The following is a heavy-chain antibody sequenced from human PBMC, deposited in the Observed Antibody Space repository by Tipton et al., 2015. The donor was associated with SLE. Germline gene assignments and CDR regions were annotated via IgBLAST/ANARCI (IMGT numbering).Heavy chain of an antibody. Sequence: SLRLSCVASGFNFEDYAMHWVRLVPGKGLEWVSSISWNSGTRDYADSVEGRFTISRDNAKNSLNLQMNSLRADDTALYYCARWPIAMAHFDFWGQGTLVTVSS. CDR2: ISWNSGTR. V-gene: IGHV3-9*01. CDR3: ARWPIAMAHFDF. D-gene: IGHD2/OR15-2a*01. CDR1: GFNFEDYA. J-gene: IGHJ4*02.